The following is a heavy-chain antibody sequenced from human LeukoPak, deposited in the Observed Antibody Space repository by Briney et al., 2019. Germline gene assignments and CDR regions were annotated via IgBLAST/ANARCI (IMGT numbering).Heavy chain of an antibody. J-gene: IGHJ4*02. CDR3: AKDRGEQWLVTSSDY. V-gene: IGHV3-30*18. Sequence: GGGLRLSCASSGFTFSSYGLHCVPEAPGKGLEWVAVISYDGSNKYYVDSVKGRFTISRDNSKNTLYLQMNSLRPEDTAVYYCAKDRGEQWLVTSSDYWGQGTLVTVSS. D-gene: IGHD6-19*01. CDR2: ISYDGSNK. CDR1: GFTFSSYG.